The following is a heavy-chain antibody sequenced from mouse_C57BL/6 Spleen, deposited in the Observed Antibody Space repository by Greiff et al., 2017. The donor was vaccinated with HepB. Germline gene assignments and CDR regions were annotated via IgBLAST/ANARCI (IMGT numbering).Heavy chain of an antibody. D-gene: IGHD2-5*01. Sequence: EVQLQQSGPGMVKPSQSLSLTCTVTGYSITSGYDWHWIRHFPGNKLEWMGYISYSGSTNYNPSLKSRISITHDTSKNHFFLKLNSVTTEDTATYYCARGDSNGWYFDVWGTGTTVTVSS. J-gene: IGHJ1*03. CDR3: ARGDSNGWYFDV. CDR1: GYSITSGYD. CDR2: ISYSGST. V-gene: IGHV3-1*01.